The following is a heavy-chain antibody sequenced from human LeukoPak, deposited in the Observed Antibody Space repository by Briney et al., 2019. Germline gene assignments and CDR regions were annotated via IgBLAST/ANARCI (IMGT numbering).Heavy chain of an antibody. J-gene: IGHJ4*02. V-gene: IGHV4-39*01. CDR3: ARGGITMVRGVTPFDY. Sequence: SETLSLTCTVSGGSISSSSYYWGWIRQPPGKGLEWIGSIYYSGSTYYNPPLKSRVTISVDTSKNQFSLKLSSVTAADTAVYYCARGGITMVRGVTPFDYWGQGTLVTVSS. CDR2: IYYSGST. D-gene: IGHD3-10*01. CDR1: GGSISSSSYY.